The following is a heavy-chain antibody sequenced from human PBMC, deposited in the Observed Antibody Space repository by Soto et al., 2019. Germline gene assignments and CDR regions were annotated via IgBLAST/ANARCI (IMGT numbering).Heavy chain of an antibody. CDR3: ASEQQQLPYYYGMDV. CDR2: INSDGSST. Sequence: GGSLRLSCAASGFTFSSYWMHWVRQAPGKGLVWVSRINSDGSSTSYADSVKGRFTISRDNAKNTLYLQMNSLRAEDTAVYYCASEQQQLPYYYGMDVWGQGTTVTVSS. V-gene: IGHV3-74*01. D-gene: IGHD6-13*01. J-gene: IGHJ6*02. CDR1: GFTFSSYW.